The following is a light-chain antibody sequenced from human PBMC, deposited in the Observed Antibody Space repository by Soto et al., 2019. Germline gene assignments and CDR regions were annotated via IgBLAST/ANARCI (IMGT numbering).Light chain of an antibody. V-gene: IGKV1-9*01. Sequence: MQLTQSPSSLSAPVGDRFTITYRASQGIRSYLAWYQQKPGKAPKLLIYDAFTLQSGVSSRFSGSGSGTDFTLTISSLQPEDFATYYCQQLNSYPSTFGQGTRLEIK. J-gene: IGKJ5*01. CDR1: QGIRSY. CDR3: QQLNSYPST. CDR2: DAF.